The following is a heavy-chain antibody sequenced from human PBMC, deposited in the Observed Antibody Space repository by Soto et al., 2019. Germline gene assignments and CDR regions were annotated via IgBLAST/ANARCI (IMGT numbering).Heavy chain of an antibody. V-gene: IGHV1-18*01. CDR1: GYIFVNYG. D-gene: IGHD3-16*02. CDR3: ATVDYFVTPTPQDV. Sequence: QVQLVQSGDEVRKPGSSVKVSCKASGYIFVNYGISWVRQAPGQGLEWMGWISPYSGNTHYASKVQGRPTMTTDTSTRTAYKGLGSPPTYATGVFFCATVDYFVTPTPQDVWGQGTTVTVSS. CDR2: ISPYSGNT. J-gene: IGHJ6*02.